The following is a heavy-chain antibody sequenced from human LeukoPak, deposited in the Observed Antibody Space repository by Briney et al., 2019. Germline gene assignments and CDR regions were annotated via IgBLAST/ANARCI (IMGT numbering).Heavy chain of an antibody. V-gene: IGHV3-30-3*01. J-gene: IGHJ4*02. CDR2: ISYDETNQ. CDR1: GFTVSSNY. D-gene: IGHD6-19*01. CDR3: ASTSGWYEPIDY. Sequence: GGSLRLSCAASGFTVSSNYLSWVRQAPGKGLEWVAVISYDETNQNYADSVKGRFTISRDNSKNTLYLQMNSLRAEDTAVYYCASTSGWYEPIDYWGQGTLVTVSS.